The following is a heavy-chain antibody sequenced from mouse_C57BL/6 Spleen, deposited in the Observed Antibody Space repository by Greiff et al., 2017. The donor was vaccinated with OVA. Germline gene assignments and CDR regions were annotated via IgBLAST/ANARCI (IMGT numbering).Heavy chain of an antibody. V-gene: IGHV1-85*01. CDR1: GYTFTSYD. CDR3: ARGGYGSSSHWSFDV. Sequence: VQLQQSGPELVKPGASVKLSCKASGYTFTSYDINWVKQRPGQGLEWIGWIYPRDGSTKYNEKFKGKATLTVDTSSSTAYMELHSLTSEDSAVYFCARGGYGSSSHWSFDVWGTGTTVTVSS. J-gene: IGHJ1*03. D-gene: IGHD1-1*01. CDR2: IYPRDGST.